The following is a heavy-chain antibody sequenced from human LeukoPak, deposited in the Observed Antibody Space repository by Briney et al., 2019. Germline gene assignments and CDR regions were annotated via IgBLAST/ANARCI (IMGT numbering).Heavy chain of an antibody. J-gene: IGHJ6*03. Sequence: SETLSLTCAVYGGSFSGYYWSWIRQPPGKGLEWIGEINHSGSTNYNPSLKSRVTISVDTSKNQFSLKLSSVTAADTAVYYCARRRYYYDSSGYYYYMGVWGKGTTVTISS. CDR2: INHSGST. CDR3: ARRRYYYDSSGYYYYMGV. D-gene: IGHD3-22*01. CDR1: GGSFSGYY. V-gene: IGHV4-34*01.